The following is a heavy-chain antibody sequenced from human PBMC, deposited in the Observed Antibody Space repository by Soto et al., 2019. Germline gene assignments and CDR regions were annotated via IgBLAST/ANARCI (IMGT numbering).Heavy chain of an antibody. J-gene: IGHJ6*02. CDR3: ARQDLTMVRGAYYYDGMNV. Sequence: ASVKVSCKASGYNFTSYYMHCVRQAPGQGLEWMGIINPSGGSTSYAKKFQGRVTMTRAASTSTVYMELSSLRSEDTVAYYCARQDLTMVRGAYYYDGMNVWGQGTTGTVSS. V-gene: IGHV1-46*01. CDR1: GYNFTSYY. D-gene: IGHD3-10*01. CDR2: INPSGGST.